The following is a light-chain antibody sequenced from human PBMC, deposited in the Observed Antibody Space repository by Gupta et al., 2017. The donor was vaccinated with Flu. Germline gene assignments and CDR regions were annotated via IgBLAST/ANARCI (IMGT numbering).Light chain of an antibody. Sequence: NCESSQSILYSSNNMNYLAWSQQKPGQPPKLLIYWASTRESGVPDRFSGGGSGTDFTLTISSLQAEDVAVYYCQHYYSPPLIFGGGTKVEIK. V-gene: IGKV4-1*01. CDR3: QHYYSPPLI. J-gene: IGKJ4*01. CDR2: WAS. CDR1: QSILYSSNNMNY.